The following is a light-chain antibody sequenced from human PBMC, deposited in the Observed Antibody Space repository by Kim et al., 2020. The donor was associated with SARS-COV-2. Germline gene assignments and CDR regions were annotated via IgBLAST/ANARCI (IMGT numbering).Light chain of an antibody. V-gene: IGKV3-20*01. CDR2: GAS. CDR1: HSVSSSY. Sequence: LSPGERATLSCRASHSVSSSYLAWYQQKPGQTPSLLIYGASSRATGIPDRFSGGGSGTDFTLTISRLEPEDFAVYYCQQYGSSPYTFGQGTKLEI. J-gene: IGKJ2*01. CDR3: QQYGSSPYT.